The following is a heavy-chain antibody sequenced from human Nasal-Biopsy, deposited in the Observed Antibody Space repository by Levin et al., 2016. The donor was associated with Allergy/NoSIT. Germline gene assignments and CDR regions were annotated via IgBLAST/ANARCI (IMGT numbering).Heavy chain of an antibody. CDR1: GFAFSAFY. D-gene: IGHD1-1*01. CDR2: INLRTGGT. V-gene: IGHV1-2*02. J-gene: IGHJ4*02. CDR3: ARDPTGILAFDY. Sequence: ASVKVSCKASGFAFSAFYIHWVRQAPGQGLEWMGWINLRTGGTKYGRIFQDRVTMTRDTSDTTAYMEVSSLKSDDTAIYYCARDPTGILAFDYWGQGTLVTVSS.